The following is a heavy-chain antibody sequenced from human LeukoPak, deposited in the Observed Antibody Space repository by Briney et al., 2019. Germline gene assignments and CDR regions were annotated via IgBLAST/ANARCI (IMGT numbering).Heavy chain of an antibody. CDR3: AKDTEFGEPYHGMDV. D-gene: IGHD3-10*01. J-gene: IGHJ6*02. V-gene: IGHV3-9*01. CDR2: ISWNGGSL. CDR1: GFSLDDHA. Sequence: GGSLRLSCAASGFSLDDHAMHWVRQAPGKGLEWVSGISWNGGSLDYADSVKGRFIISRDNAKKSLYLQMNSLRPEDTAVYYCAKDTEFGEPYHGMDVWGQGTTVTVSS.